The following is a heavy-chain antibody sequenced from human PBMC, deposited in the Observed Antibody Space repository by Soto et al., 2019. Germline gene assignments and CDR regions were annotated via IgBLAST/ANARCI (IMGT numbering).Heavy chain of an antibody. CDR3: ARDLRWDDFWSGYYTYYYYYGMDV. D-gene: IGHD3-3*01. V-gene: IGHV3-30-3*01. CDR2: ISYDGSNK. CDR1: GFTFSSYA. Sequence: QVQLVESGGGVVQPGRSLRLSCAASGFTFSSYAMHWVRQAPGKGLEWVAVISYDGSNKYYADSVKGRFTISRDNSKNTLYMQMKSLRAEDTAVYYCARDLRWDDFWSGYYTYYYYYGMDVWGQGTTVTVSS. J-gene: IGHJ6*02.